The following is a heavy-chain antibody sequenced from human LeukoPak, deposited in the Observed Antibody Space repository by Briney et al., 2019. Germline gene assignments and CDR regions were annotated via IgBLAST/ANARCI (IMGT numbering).Heavy chain of an antibody. CDR2: IGGSSGKI. V-gene: IGHV3-23*01. CDR3: AKQPYQYVSGSPSWLDP. Sequence: GGSLRLSCAASGFTISSYAMTWVRQAPGKGLEWVSGIGGSSGKIFYADSVKGRFTISRDNSKNTLYLQMNTLRAEDTAVYFCAKQPYQYVSGSPSWLDPWGQGTLVTVSS. D-gene: IGHD3-10*01. CDR1: GFTISSYA. J-gene: IGHJ5*02.